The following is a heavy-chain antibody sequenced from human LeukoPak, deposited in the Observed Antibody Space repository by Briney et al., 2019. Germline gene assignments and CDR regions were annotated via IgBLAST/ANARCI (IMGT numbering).Heavy chain of an antibody. V-gene: IGHV3-23*01. CDR1: XXSXA. J-gene: IGHJ4*02. Sequence: XXSXAXSWVRQAPGXGLEWVSAISGSGGSTYYADSVKGRFTISRDNSKNTLYLQMNSLRAEDTAVYYCAKVARGAAAVFDYWGQGTLVTVSS. CDR3: AKVARGAAAVFDY. D-gene: IGHD6-13*01. CDR2: ISGSGGST.